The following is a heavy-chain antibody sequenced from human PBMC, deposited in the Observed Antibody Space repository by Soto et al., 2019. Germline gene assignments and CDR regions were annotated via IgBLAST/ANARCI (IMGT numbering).Heavy chain of an antibody. CDR3: GRVLAMPLSGGNQGYFQH. Sequence: SETLSLTCTVSGGSISSYYWILIRQPPGKGLEWIGYIYYSGSTNYNPSLKSRVTISVDTSKNQFSLKLRSMTAADTAVYYCGRVLAMPLSGGNQGYFQHGGRGSRVTVPS. D-gene: IGHD2-2*01. J-gene: IGHJ1*01. V-gene: IGHV4-59*01. CDR1: GGSISSYY. CDR2: IYYSGST.